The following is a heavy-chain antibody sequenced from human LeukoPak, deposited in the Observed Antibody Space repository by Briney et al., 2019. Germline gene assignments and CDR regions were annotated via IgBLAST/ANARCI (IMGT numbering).Heavy chain of an antibody. Sequence: GGSLRLSCAASGFTLNNAWMSWVRQAPGTGLEWVGRIRSETSGGTTDFAAPVKGRFMISRDDSKNTLYLQMNSLQTEDTAVYYCTREAVTANGYFDYWGQGTLVTVSS. CDR3: TREAVTANGYFDY. CDR2: IRSETSGGTT. J-gene: IGHJ4*02. V-gene: IGHV3-15*01. D-gene: IGHD2-21*02. CDR1: GFTLNNAW.